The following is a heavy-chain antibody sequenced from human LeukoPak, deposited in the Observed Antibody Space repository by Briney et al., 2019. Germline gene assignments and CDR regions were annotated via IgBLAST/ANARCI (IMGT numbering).Heavy chain of an antibody. CDR1: GYTFTSYY. D-gene: IGHD6-13*01. J-gene: IGHJ4*02. CDR3: ATEPHPRYSSSWMGNFDY. CDR2: INPSGGST. Sequence: GASVKVSCKASGYTFTSYYMHWVRQAPGQGLEWMGIINPSGGSTSYAQKFQGRVTMTRDMSTSTVYMELSSLRSEDTAVYYCATEPHPRYSSSWMGNFDYWGQGTLVTVSS. V-gene: IGHV1-46*01.